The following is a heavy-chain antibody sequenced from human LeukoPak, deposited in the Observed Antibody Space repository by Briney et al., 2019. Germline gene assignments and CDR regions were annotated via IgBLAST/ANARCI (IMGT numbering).Heavy chain of an antibody. CDR1: GFTFDDYG. V-gene: IGHV3-20*04. J-gene: IGHJ4*02. CDR3: ARDRGYYYDSSGQYYFDY. Sequence: PGGSLRLSCAASGFTFDDYGMSWVRQAPGKGLEWVSGINWNGGSTGYADSVKGRFTISGDNAKNSLYLQMNSLRAEDTALYYCARDRGYYYDSSGQYYFDYWGQGTLVTVSS. CDR2: INWNGGST. D-gene: IGHD3-22*01.